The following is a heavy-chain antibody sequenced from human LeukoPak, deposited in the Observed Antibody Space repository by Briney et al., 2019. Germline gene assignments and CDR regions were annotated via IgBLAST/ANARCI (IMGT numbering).Heavy chain of an antibody. J-gene: IGHJ6*02. CDR3: ARARITMVRGVIKYYYGMDV. CDR1: GFTFSSYE. D-gene: IGHD3-10*01. V-gene: IGHV3-21*05. Sequence: PGGSLRLSCAASGFTFSSYEMNWVRQAPGKGLEWVSYISSSSSYTNYADSVKGRFTISRDNAKNSLYLQMNSLRAEDTAVYYCARARITMVRGVIKYYYGMDVWGQGTTVTVSS. CDR2: ISSSSSYT.